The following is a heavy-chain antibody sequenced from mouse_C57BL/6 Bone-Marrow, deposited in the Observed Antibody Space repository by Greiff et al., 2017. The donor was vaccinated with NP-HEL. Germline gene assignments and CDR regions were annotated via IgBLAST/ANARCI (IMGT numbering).Heavy chain of an antibody. V-gene: IGHV14-4*01. CDR2: IDPENGDT. D-gene: IGHD3-2*02. CDR3: TTGADSSGFYFDY. Sequence: VQLQQSGAELVRPGASVKLSCTAPGFNIKDDYMHWVKQRPEQGLEWIGWIDPENGDTEYASKFQGKATITADTSSNTAYLQLSSLTSEDTAVYYCTTGADSSGFYFDYWGQGTTLTVSS. J-gene: IGHJ2*01. CDR1: GFNIKDDY.